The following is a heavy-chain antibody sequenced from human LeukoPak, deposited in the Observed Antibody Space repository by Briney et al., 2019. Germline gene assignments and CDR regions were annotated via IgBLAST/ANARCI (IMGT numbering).Heavy chain of an antibody. D-gene: IGHD3-3*01. CDR3: AKDRDLFGVLPLFHY. CDR1: GFTFSSYA. Sequence: PGGSLRLSCAASGFTFSSYAMSWVRQAPGKGLEWVSAITSSGGRTYYADSVRGRFTISRDKSRNTLYLQMNSLRAEDTAVYYCAKDRDLFGVLPLFHYWGQGTLVTVSS. V-gene: IGHV3-23*01. CDR2: ITSSGGRT. J-gene: IGHJ4*02.